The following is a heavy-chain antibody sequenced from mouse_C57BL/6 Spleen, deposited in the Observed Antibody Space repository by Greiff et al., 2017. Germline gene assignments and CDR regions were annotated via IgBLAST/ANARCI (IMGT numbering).Heavy chain of an antibody. CDR1: GFTFTDYY. Sequence: EVKLVESGGGLVQPGGSLSLSCAASGFTFTDYYMSWVRQPPGKALEWLGFIRNKANGYTTEYSASVKGRFTISRDNSQSILYLQMNALRAEDSATYYCARYGSPLYGSSSAWFAYWGQGTLVTVSA. CDR2: IRNKANGYTT. J-gene: IGHJ3*01. CDR3: ARYGSPLYGSSSAWFAY. V-gene: IGHV7-3*01. D-gene: IGHD1-1*01.